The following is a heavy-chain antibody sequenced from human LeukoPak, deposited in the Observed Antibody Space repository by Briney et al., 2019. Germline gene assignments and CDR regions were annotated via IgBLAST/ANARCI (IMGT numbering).Heavy chain of an antibody. Sequence: SETLSLTCTVSGYSISSGFYWGWIRQPPGKGLEWIGSIYHSGSTYYNPSLKSRVTISVDTSKNQFSLKLSSVTAADTAVYYCARINCSGGSCYTNYYYYYMDVWGKGTTVTVSS. V-gene: IGHV4-38-2*02. CDR2: IYHSGST. CDR3: ARINCSGGSCYTNYYYYYMDV. D-gene: IGHD2-15*01. CDR1: GYSISSGFY. J-gene: IGHJ6*03.